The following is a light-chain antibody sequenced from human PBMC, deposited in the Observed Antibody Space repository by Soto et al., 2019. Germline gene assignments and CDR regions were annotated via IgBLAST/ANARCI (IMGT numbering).Light chain of an antibody. CDR2: AAS. J-gene: IGKJ1*01. CDR3: QQGNGFPWT. Sequence: DIQMTQSPSSVSASVGDRVTITCRASQGINSWLAWYQQKPGKAPNLLIYAASSLQRGVPSRFRGSGSGTDFTLTISSLQPEDFATYYGQQGNGFPWTFGQGTKGAIK. CDR1: QGINSW. V-gene: IGKV1-12*02.